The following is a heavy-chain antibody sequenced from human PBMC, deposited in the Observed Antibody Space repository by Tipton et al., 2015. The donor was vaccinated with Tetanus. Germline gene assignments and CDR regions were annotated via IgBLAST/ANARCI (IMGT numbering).Heavy chain of an antibody. Sequence: QLVQSGAEVKKPGASVKVSCKASGYTFTSYGISWVRQAPEQGLEWMGWISAYNGNTNDAQKLQGRVTMTTDTSTSTAYMELRSLRSDGTAGCYCARVVSGIAVAHFDYWGQGPLVTASS. D-gene: IGHD6-19*01. J-gene: IGHJ4*02. CDR1: GYTFTSYG. CDR3: ARVVSGIAVAHFDY. CDR2: ISAYNGNT. V-gene: IGHV1-18*01.